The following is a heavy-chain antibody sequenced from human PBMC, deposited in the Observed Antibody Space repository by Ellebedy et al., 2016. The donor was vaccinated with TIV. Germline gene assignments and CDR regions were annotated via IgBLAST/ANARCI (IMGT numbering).Heavy chain of an antibody. CDR3: ARGGPGGDNWFFGL. Sequence: GESLKISCTASGFTFSSHWMHWVRQAPGKGLVWVSRISSDGSYTSYADSVKGRFTISRESAKNSFYLQMNSLTAGDTAVYYCARGGPGGDNWFFGLWGRGTRVTVSS. V-gene: IGHV3-74*01. D-gene: IGHD3-10*01. CDR1: GFTFSSHW. J-gene: IGHJ2*01. CDR2: ISSDGSYT.